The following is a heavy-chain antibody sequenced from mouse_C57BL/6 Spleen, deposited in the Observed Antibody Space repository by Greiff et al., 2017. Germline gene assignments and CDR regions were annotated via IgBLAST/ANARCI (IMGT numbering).Heavy chain of an antibody. D-gene: IGHD2-2*01. CDR1: GFTFSSYA. CDR2: ISDGGSYT. J-gene: IGHJ3*01. V-gene: IGHV5-4*01. CDR3: AREGGTMVTTD. Sequence: EVQLVESGGGLVKPGGSLKLSCAASGFTFSSYAMSWVRQTPEKRLEWVATISDGGSYTYYPDNVKGRFTISRDNAKNNLYLQMSHLKSEDTAMYYCAREGGTMVTTDWGQGTLVTVSA.